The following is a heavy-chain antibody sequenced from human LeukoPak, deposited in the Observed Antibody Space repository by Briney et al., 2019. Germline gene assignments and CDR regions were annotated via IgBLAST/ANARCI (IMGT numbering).Heavy chain of an antibody. J-gene: IGHJ4*02. CDR1: GGSISSYY. Sequence: PSETLSLTCTASGGSISSYYWSWIRQPAGKGLEWIGRIYTSGSTNYNPSLKSRVTMSVDTSKNQFSLKLSSVTAADTAVYYCARTVTNYGSGSDNFDYWGQGTLVTVSS. CDR2: IYTSGST. D-gene: IGHD3-10*01. V-gene: IGHV4-4*07. CDR3: ARTVTNYGSGSDNFDY.